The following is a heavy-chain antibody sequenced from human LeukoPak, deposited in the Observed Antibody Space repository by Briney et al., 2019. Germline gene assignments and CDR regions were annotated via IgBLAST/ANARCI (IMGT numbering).Heavy chain of an antibody. CDR2: ISGSGGST. J-gene: IGHJ4*02. D-gene: IGHD2-2*01. CDR1: GFTFSSYA. V-gene: IGHV3-23*01. CDR3: AKVSDIVVVPAAMLDY. Sequence: GGSLKLSCAASGFTFSSYAMSWVRQAPGKGLEWVSAISGSGGSTYYADSVKGRFTISRDNSKNTLYLQMNSLRAEDTAVYYCAKVSDIVVVPAAMLDYWGQGTLVTVSS.